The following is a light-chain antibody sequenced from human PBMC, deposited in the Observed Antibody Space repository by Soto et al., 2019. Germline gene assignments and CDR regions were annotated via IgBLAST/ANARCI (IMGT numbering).Light chain of an antibody. V-gene: IGLV1-47*01. CDR3: AAWDDSLSGLV. J-gene: IGLJ2*01. CDR1: SFNIGSNY. Sequence: QPVLTQPPSASGTPGQRVTISCSGSSFNIGSNYVYWYQQLPGTAPKLLIYRNNQRPSGVPDRFSGSKSGTSASLAISGLRSEDEADYYCAAWDDSLSGLVFGGGTKVTVL. CDR2: RNN.